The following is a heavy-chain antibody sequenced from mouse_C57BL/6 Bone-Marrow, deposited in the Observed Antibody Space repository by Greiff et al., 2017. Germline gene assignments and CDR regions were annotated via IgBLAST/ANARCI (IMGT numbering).Heavy chain of an antibody. J-gene: IGHJ1*03. Sequence: QVQLQQSGAELVRPGASVKLSCKASGYTFTDYYINWVKQRPGQGLEWIARIYPGSGNTYYNEKFKGKATLTAEKSSSTAYMQLSSLTSEDSAVYFCARPNFLYYYGSSHWYFDVWGTGTTVTVSS. CDR1: GYTFTDYY. CDR2: IYPGSGNT. V-gene: IGHV1-76*01. D-gene: IGHD1-1*01. CDR3: ARPNFLYYYGSSHWYFDV.